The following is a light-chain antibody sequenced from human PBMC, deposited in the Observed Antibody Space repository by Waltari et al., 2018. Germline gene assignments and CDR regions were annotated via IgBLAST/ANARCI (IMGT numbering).Light chain of an antibody. Sequence: QSVLTQPPSLSGAPGQRVTISCTGSSPNIGAGYDVHWYQHLPGTAPKLLIYGNNNRPSGVPDRFSASKSGASASLAITRLQSEDEAVYYCQSYDSRLDIVVFGGGTKLSVL. CDR1: SPNIGAGYD. V-gene: IGLV1-40*01. J-gene: IGLJ2*01. CDR3: QSYDSRLDIVV. CDR2: GNN.